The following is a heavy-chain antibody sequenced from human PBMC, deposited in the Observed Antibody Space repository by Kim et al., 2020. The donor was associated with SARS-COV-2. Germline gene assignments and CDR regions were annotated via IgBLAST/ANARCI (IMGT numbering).Heavy chain of an antibody. CDR3: AIRGSNYGAYNF. Sequence: GGSLRLSCAGSGFTFSSYGMSWVRQAPGKGLEWVSAISHTGDITDYADSMKGRFTISRDNSKNTLYLQMNSLRADDTAVYYCAIRGSNYGAYNFWGQGTSVTV. CDR1: GFTFSSYG. D-gene: IGHD4-17*01. CDR2: ISHTGDIT. V-gene: IGHV3-23*01. J-gene: IGHJ4*02.